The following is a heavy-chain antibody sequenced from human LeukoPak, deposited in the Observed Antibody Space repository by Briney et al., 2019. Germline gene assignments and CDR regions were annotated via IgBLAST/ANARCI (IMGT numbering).Heavy chain of an antibody. D-gene: IGHD6-13*01. J-gene: IGHJ1*01. Sequence: PGGSLRLSCAASGFTFSSYGMHWVRQAPGKGLEWVAFIRYDGSNKYYADSVKGRFTISRDNSKNTLYLQMNSLRAEDTAVYYCAKDGGIAAAGTVKYFQHWGQGTLVTVSS. CDR1: GFTFSSYG. CDR3: AKDGGIAAAGTVKYFQH. CDR2: IRYDGSNK. V-gene: IGHV3-30*02.